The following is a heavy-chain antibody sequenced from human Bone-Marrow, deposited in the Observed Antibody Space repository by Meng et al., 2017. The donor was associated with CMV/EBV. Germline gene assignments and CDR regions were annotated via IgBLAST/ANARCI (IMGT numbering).Heavy chain of an antibody. CDR2: IYSGGSST. CDR1: GYTFTSYA. J-gene: IGHJ4*02. Sequence: SCKASGYTFTSYAMSWVRQAPGKGLEWVSVIYSGGSSTYYADSVKGRFTISRDNSKNTLYLQMNSLRAEDTAVYYCAKVGWVGAYYFDYWGQGTLVTVSS. D-gene: IGHD1-26*01. V-gene: IGHV3-23*03. CDR3: AKVGWVGAYYFDY.